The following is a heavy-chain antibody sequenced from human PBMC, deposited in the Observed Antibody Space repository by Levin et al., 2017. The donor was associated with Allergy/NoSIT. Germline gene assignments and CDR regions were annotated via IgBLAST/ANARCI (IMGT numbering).Heavy chain of an antibody. J-gene: IGHJ4*02. CDR3: VKDRAGSYYNPNFDY. D-gene: IGHD3-10*01. CDR2: ISSNGGST. Sequence: ESLKISCSASGFTFSSYAMHWVRQAPGKGLEYVSAISSNGGSTYYADSVKGRFTISRDNSKNTLYLQMSSLRAEDTAVYYCVKDRAGSYYNPNFDYWGQGTLVTVSS. V-gene: IGHV3-64D*06. CDR1: GFTFSSYA.